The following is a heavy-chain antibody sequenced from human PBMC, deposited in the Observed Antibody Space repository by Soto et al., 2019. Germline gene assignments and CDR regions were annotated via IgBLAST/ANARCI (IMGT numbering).Heavy chain of an antibody. D-gene: IGHD1-1*01. CDR2: IYYSGNT. CDR1: GGSMRDYY. J-gene: IGHJ4*02. Sequence: QVQLQESGPRLVKPSETLSLTSSVSGGSMRDYYWSWIRQSPGKGPEWIGYIYYSGNTNYNPSLKSRVTISVDMPKSLFSLKLNSVTAADTAVYYCARQLGLWQPLDYWGRGTLVTVSS. CDR3: ARQLGLWQPLDY. V-gene: IGHV4-59*01.